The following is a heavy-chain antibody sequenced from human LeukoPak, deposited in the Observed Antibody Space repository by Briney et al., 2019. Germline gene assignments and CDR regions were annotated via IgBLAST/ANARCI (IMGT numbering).Heavy chain of an antibody. D-gene: IGHD2-2*02. V-gene: IGHV4-59*01. CDR1: GGSISSYY. J-gene: IGHJ5*02. Sequence: SETLSLTCTVSGGSISSYYWSWIRQPPGKGLEWIGYIYYSGSTNYNPSLKSRVTISVDTSKNQFSLKLSSVTAADTAVYYYAREGGYCSSTSCYRGWFDPWGQRTLVTVSS. CDR2: IYYSGST. CDR3: AREGGYCSSTSCYRGWFDP.